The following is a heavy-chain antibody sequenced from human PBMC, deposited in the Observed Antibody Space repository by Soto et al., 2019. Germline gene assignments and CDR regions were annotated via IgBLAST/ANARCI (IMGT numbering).Heavy chain of an antibody. Sequence: QVQLQESGPGLVKPSETLSLTCTISNGSIGSYFWSWIRQPPGKGLEWIGFVFHTGRTSYVPSLESRVTIAMDTSKKQFSLSLKSVTPADTAVYFCARCNSGWYDIDYWGRGALVTVSP. CDR1: NGSIGSYF. CDR2: VFHTGRT. CDR3: ARCNSGWYDIDY. D-gene: IGHD6-19*01. V-gene: IGHV4-59*01. J-gene: IGHJ4*02.